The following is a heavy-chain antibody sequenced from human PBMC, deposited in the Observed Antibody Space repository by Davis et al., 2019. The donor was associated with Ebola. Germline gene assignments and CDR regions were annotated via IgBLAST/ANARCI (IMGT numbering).Heavy chain of an antibody. Sequence: GGSLRLSCAASGFTFSSYAMHWVRQAPGKGLEWVAVISYDGSNKYYADSVKGRFTISRDNSKNTLYLQMNSLRAEDTAVYYCAKSPAYYDFWSGSNVYYGMDVWGQGTTVTVSS. D-gene: IGHD3-3*01. CDR2: ISYDGSNK. CDR1: GFTFSSYA. CDR3: AKSPAYYDFWSGSNVYYGMDV. J-gene: IGHJ6*02. V-gene: IGHV3-30-3*01.